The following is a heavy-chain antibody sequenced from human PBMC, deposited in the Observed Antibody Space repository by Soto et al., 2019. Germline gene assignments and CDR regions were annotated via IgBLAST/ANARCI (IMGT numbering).Heavy chain of an antibody. Sequence: EVQLSDSGGGLVQPGGSLSLSSTASGFTFRTYAMSWVRQAPGTGLEWVSTITGSGAGTYYADSVKGRFTISRDNSENTLYQQMDRMRAEDTAVYYCAKQSLSAYCGGGTCYSPWDYWGQGTLVSVSS. V-gene: IGHV3-23*01. J-gene: IGHJ4*02. CDR3: AKQSLSAYCGGGTCYSPWDY. CDR1: GFTFRTYA. CDR2: ITGSGAGT. D-gene: IGHD2-15*01.